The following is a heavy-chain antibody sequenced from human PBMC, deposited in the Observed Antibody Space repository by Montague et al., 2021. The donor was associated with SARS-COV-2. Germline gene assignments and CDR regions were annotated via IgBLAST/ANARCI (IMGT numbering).Heavy chain of an antibody. J-gene: IGHJ4*02. V-gene: IGHV4-39*01. D-gene: IGHD5-12*01. CDR1: GASISSSYY. CDR2: IYFSGTT. CDR3: ARRYSGGWCAGTTCYGSAFDY. Sequence: SETLSLTYTGSGASISSSYYWGWIRQPSGKGLEWIGSIYFSGTTYYNPSLKSRVTISEDSSRRQFSLKMNFVTAADTAVYFCARRYSGGWCAGTTCYGSAFDYWGQGTLVTVSS.